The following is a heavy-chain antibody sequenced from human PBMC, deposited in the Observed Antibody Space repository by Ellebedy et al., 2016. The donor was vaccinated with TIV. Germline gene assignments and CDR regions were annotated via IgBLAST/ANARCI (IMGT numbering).Heavy chain of an antibody. J-gene: IGHJ6*02. CDR1: GFTFSNYG. D-gene: IGHD1-7*01. CDR3: AKDISGGIITGTTLADYYGMDV. V-gene: IGHV3-33*06. Sequence: PGGSLRLSCAASGFTFSNYGMPPVRQAPGKGLEWVAVIWYDGSNKYYADSVKGRFTISRDNSKNTLYLQMNSLRDEDTAVYYFAKDISGGIITGTTLADYYGMDVWGQGTTVTVSS. CDR2: IWYDGSNK.